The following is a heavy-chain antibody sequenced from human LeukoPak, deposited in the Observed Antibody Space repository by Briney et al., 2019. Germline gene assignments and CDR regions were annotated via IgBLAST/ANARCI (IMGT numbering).Heavy chain of an antibody. J-gene: IGHJ4*02. V-gene: IGHV1-24*01. CDR3: ATSRNEASELSVSSGYDFDY. CDR2: FDPEDAKT. Sequence: GASVKVSCKVSGYNLIELSMHRVRQTPGKGLEWMGGFDPEDAKTIYAPKFQGRVTMTEDTATDTAYMELTSLRSEDTAVYYCATSRNEASELSVSSGYDFDYWGQGTLVTVSS. D-gene: IGHD5-12*01. CDR1: GYNLIELS.